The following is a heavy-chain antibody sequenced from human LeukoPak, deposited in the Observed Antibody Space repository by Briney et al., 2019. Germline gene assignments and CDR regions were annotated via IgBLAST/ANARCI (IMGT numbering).Heavy chain of an antibody. V-gene: IGHV4-34*01. J-gene: IGHJ1*01. CDR3: ARRRYGYSSGWYQLGYFQH. CDR2: INHSGST. Sequence: SETLSLTCAVYGGSFSSYYWSWIRQPPGKGLEWIGEINHSGSTNYNPSLKSRVTISVDTSKDQFSLKLSSVTAADTAVYYCARRRYGYSSGWYQLGYFQHWGQGTLVTVSS. D-gene: IGHD6-19*01. CDR1: GGSFSSYY.